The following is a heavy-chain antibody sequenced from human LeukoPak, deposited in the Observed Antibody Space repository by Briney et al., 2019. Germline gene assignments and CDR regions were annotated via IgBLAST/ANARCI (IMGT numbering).Heavy chain of an antibody. CDR1: GGSISGYY. Sequence: SETLSLSCTVSGGSISGYYWSWIRQPPGKGLEWIGYIYHSGSTNYNPSLKSRVTISVDTSKNQFSLKLSSVTAADTAVYYCARRLIRDSSGGGHFDYWGQGTLVTVSS. J-gene: IGHJ4*02. D-gene: IGHD3-22*01. CDR3: ARRLIRDSSGGGHFDY. CDR2: IYHSGST. V-gene: IGHV4-59*08.